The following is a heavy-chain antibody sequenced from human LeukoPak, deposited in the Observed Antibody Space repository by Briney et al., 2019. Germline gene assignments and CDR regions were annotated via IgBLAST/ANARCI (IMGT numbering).Heavy chain of an antibody. J-gene: IGHJ4*02. D-gene: IGHD6-19*01. CDR2: TSGDEDST. CDR3: TIDLMTGFSSGWHFAY. V-gene: IGHV3-23*01. Sequence: GGSLRLSCAASGLTFKNFAMSWVRQAPGKGLEWLAVTSGDEDSTHYAGSVRGHFVISTDKSKSTSFLHMNSLRAEDTAVYYCTIDLMTGFSSGWHFAYWGQGTLVTVSS. CDR1: GLTFKNFA.